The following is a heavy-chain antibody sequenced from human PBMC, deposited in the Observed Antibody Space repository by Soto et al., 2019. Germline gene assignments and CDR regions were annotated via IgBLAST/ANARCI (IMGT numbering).Heavy chain of an antibody. CDR3: ASKTTVTTSGEYYYYGMDV. V-gene: IGHV3-7*03. CDR2: IKRDGSEK. CDR1: GFSFNRHW. D-gene: IGHD4-4*01. Sequence: GGSLRLSCAASGFSFNRHWMSWVRQAPGKGLQWVASIKRDGSEKYYVDSVKGRFTISRDTSKNQFSLKLSSVTAADTAVYYCASKTTVTTSGEYYYYGMDVWGQGTTVTVSS. J-gene: IGHJ6*02.